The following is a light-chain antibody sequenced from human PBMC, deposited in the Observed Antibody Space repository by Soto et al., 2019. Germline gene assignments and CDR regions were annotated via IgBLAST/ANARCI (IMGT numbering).Light chain of an antibody. V-gene: IGKV1-5*03. J-gene: IGKJ2*01. CDR3: QQYNPSSPYT. Sequence: DIQMTQSPSTLSASVGDRVTITCRASQSIRSWLAWYQQKPGKAPKLLIYKASSLESGVPSRFSGSGSGTEFTLTISSLQPDDFATYYCQQYNPSSPYTFGQGTKLEIK. CDR2: KAS. CDR1: QSIRSW.